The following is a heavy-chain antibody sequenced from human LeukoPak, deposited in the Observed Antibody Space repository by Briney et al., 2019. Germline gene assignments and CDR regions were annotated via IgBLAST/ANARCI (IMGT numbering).Heavy chain of an antibody. CDR2: IDNSGST. V-gene: IGHV4-59*08. CDR3: ARPALPYYYDSSALYAFDI. CDR1: GGSISSYY. J-gene: IGHJ3*02. Sequence: PSETLSLTCTVSGGSISSYYWSWIRQPPGKGLEWIGYIDNSGSTNYNPSLKSRVTISVYTSKNQFSLKLSSVTAADTAVYYCARPALPYYYDSSALYAFDIWGQGTMVTVSS. D-gene: IGHD3-22*01.